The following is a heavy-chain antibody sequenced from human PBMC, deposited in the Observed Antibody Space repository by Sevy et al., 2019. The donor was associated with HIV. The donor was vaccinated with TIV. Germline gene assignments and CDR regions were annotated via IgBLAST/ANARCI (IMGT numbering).Heavy chain of an antibody. D-gene: IGHD3-10*01. CDR2: IGSAGDT. CDR3: ARGGYGSRSFSPYYYYGMDV. V-gene: IGHV3-13*01. Sequence: GGSLRLSCAASGFTFSSYDMHWVRQATGKGLEWVSSIGSAGDTYYPGSVKGRFTISRENAKNSLYLQVKSLRAGDTAVYYCARGGYGSRSFSPYYYYGMDVWGQRTTVTVSS. CDR1: GFTFSSYD. J-gene: IGHJ6*02.